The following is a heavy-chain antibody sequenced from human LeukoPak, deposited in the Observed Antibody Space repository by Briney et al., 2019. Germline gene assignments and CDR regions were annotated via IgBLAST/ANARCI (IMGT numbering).Heavy chain of an antibody. J-gene: IGHJ3*02. CDR3: ARGLLWFGEPAAFDI. V-gene: IGHV1-2*02. CDR2: INPNSGGT. Sequence: ASVKVSCKASGYTFTGYYMHWVRQAPGQGLEWMGWINPNSGGTNYAQKFQGRVTMTRDTSISTAYMELSRLRSDDTAVYYCARGLLWFGEPAAFDIWGQGTMVTVSS. CDR1: GYTFTGYY. D-gene: IGHD3-10*01.